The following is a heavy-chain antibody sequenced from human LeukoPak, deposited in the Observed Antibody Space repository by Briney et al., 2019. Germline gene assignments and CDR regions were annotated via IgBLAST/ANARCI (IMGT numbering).Heavy chain of an antibody. CDR2: ISGGGDTT. CDR1: EFTFSSYE. D-gene: IGHD5-18*01. CDR3: ARVGRIQYFDC. Sequence: AGGSLRLSCTASEFTFSSYEMNWVRQARGKGVEWVSYISGGGDTTLYADSVKGRFTTSRDNAKKSLYLQMTSLRAEDTAVYYCARVGRIQYFDCWGQGTLVTVSS. J-gene: IGHJ4*02. V-gene: IGHV3-48*03.